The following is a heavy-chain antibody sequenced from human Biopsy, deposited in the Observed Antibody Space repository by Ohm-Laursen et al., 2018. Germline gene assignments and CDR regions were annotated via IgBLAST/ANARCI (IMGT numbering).Heavy chain of an antibody. CDR1: GGSLGLYN. J-gene: IGHJ4*02. CDR3: ARGGASDY. V-gene: IGHV4-34*01. D-gene: IGHD4/OR15-4a*01. Sequence: SQTLSLTCAVHGGSLGLYNWDWIRLPPGKGLEWIGEINRSGGATYNPSLTRRVTMSIDTSNNQFSLKLSSVTAADAAIYYCARGGASDYWGRGTLVTVSS. CDR2: INRSGGA.